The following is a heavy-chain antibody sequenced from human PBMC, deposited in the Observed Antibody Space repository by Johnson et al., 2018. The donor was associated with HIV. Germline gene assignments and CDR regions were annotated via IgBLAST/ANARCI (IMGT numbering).Heavy chain of an antibody. CDR2: IYSGGST. J-gene: IGHJ3*02. CDR3: AREIVVVVGVTGGNAFDI. CDR1: GFTVSSNY. Sequence: VQLVESGGGLVQPGGSLRLSCAASGFTVSSNYMSWVRQAPGKGLEWVSVIYSGGSTYYAYSVKGRFTISRDNSKNTLYLQMNSLRAEDTAVYYCAREIVVVVGVTGGNAFDIWGQGTMVTVSS. V-gene: IGHV3-66*01. D-gene: IGHD2-15*01.